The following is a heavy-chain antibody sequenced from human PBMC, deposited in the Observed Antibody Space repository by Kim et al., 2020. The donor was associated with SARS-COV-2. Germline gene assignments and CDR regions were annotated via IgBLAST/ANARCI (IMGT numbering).Heavy chain of an antibody. Sequence: PSLRTRVTISVHTAKNQVSLKLSSVTAADTALYYCARVWAAGDSPDDYWGQGTLVTVSS. CDR3: ARVWAAGDSPDDY. J-gene: IGHJ4*02. D-gene: IGHD5-18*01. V-gene: IGHV4-34*01.